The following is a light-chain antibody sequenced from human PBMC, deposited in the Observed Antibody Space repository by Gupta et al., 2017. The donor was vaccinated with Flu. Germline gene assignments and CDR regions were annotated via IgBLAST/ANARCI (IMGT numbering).Light chain of an antibody. CDR1: QSISRY. J-gene: IGKJ2*01. V-gene: IGKV3-11*01. CDR3: QQRSNRPPYT. Sequence: ATLSLSPGERATLSCRASQSISRYLAWYQQKPGQAPRLLIYDASNRATGIPARFSGGGSGTDFTLTISSGEPEDFAVYYCQQRSNRPPYTFGQGTKLQVK. CDR2: DAS.